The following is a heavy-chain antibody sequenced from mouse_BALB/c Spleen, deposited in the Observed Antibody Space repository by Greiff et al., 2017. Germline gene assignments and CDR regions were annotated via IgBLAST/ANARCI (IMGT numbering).Heavy chain of an antibody. CDR1: GYAFSSSW. V-gene: IGHV1-82*01. CDR2: IYPGDGDT. D-gene: IGHD1-1*01. CDR3: ARNYGSLAWFAY. Sequence: QVQLQQSGPELVQPGASVKISCIASGYAFSSSWMNWVRQRPGKGLEWIGRIYPGDGDTKYHGKFKGKATLTADKYSSTAYMQLSSQTSVDSAVFYCARNYGSLAWFAYWGQGTLVTVSA. J-gene: IGHJ3*01.